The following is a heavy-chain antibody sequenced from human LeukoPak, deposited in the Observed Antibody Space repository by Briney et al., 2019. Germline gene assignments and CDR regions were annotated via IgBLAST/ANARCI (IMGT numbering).Heavy chain of an antibody. D-gene: IGHD3-22*01. CDR1: GGAIISYY. CDR3: ARLKFYDSTGYSPGYYMDV. CDR2: IYPTGNT. V-gene: IGHV4-4*07. J-gene: IGHJ6*03. Sequence: KSSETPSLTCSVSGGAIISYYWSWIRQPAGKGPEWIGRIYPTGNTDYNPSLKTRVTMSTDLSKKQFSLRLRSVTAADTAVYYCARLKFYDSTGYSPGYYMDVWGKGTAVTVSS.